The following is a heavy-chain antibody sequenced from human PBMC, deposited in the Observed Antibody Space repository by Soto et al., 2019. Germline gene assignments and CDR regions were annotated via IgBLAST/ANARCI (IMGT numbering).Heavy chain of an antibody. CDR2: IDNDGETT. V-gene: IGHV3-74*01. J-gene: IGHJ4*02. D-gene: IGHD3-10*01. Sequence: MYWVRQAPGKGLVWVSRIDNDGETTNYADSVKGRFTISRDNAKNTLYLQMNSLRAEDTAVYYCTRGYYGPDYWGQGTLVTVSS. CDR3: TRGYYGPDY.